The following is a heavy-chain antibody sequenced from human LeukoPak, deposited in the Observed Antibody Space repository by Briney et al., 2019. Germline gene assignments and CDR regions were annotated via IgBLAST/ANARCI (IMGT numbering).Heavy chain of an antibody. V-gene: IGHV1-46*01. CDR1: GYTFTSYY. CDR2: VNPSGGST. D-gene: IGHD3-3*01. J-gene: IGHJ6*03. CDR3: ARAGAHYDLFRGYYYYYMDV. Sequence: ASVKVSCKASGYTFTSYYMHWVRQAPGQGLEWMGIVNPSGGSTSYAQKFQGRVTMTRDTSTSTVYMELSSLRSEDTAVYYCARAGAHYDLFRGYYYYYMDVWGKGTTVTVSS.